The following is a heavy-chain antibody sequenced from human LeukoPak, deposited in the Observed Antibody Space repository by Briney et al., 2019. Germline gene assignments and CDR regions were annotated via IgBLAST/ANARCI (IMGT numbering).Heavy chain of an antibody. CDR2: ISTDSKTI. V-gene: IGHV3-48*04. CDR3: ARKPITGSHSGPFDI. D-gene: IGHD1-26*01. CDR1: GFSFNSHT. Sequence: PGGSLRLSCVASGFSFNSHTINWVRQAPGKGLEWVSSISTDSKTIHYTDSVRGRFTISRDNAKNSLYLQMNSLRAEDTAVFYCARKPITGSHSGPFDIWGHGTMVTVSS. J-gene: IGHJ3*02.